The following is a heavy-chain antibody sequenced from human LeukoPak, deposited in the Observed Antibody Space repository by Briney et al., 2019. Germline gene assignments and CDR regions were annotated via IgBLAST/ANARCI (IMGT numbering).Heavy chain of an antibody. Sequence: GGSLRLSCAASGFTFSSYAMSWVRQAPGKGLEWVSAISGSGGSTYYADSVKGRFTISRDNSKNTLYLQMNSLRAEDTAVYYCAKAPRMTTVTTIDYWGQGTLSPSPQ. CDR3: AKAPRMTTVTTIDY. J-gene: IGHJ4*02. D-gene: IGHD4-17*01. CDR1: GFTFSSYA. V-gene: IGHV3-23*01. CDR2: ISGSGGST.